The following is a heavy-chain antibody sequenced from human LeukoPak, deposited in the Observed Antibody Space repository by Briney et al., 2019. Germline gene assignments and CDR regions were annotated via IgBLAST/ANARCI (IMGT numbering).Heavy chain of an antibody. Sequence: ASVKVSCKVSGYTLTELSMHWVRQAPGKGLEWMEGFDPEDGETIYAQKFQGRVTMTEDTSTDTAYMELSSLRSEDTAVYYCATWIQLWPHAFDIWGQGTMITVSS. D-gene: IGHD5-18*01. V-gene: IGHV1-24*01. CDR2: FDPEDGET. CDR3: ATWIQLWPHAFDI. J-gene: IGHJ3*02. CDR1: GYTLTELS.